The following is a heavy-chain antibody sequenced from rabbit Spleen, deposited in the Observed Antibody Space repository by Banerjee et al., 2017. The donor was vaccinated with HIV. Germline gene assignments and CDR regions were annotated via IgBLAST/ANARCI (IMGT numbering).Heavy chain of an antibody. D-gene: IGHD4-2*01. J-gene: IGHJ4*01. CDR2: IDPVFGIT. V-gene: IGHV1S47*01. CDR3: ARNAGSDRFNL. CDR1: GFDFSSYG. Sequence: QEQLVESGGGLVQPGGSLKLSCKASGFDFSSYGVSWVRQAPGKGLEWIGYIDPVFGITYYANWVNGRFSISSHNAQNTLFLQLNSLTAADTATYFCARNAGSDRFNLWGPGTLVTVS.